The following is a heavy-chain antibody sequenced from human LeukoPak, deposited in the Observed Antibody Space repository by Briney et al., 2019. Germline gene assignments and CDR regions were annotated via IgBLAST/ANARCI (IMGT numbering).Heavy chain of an antibody. J-gene: IGHJ4*02. CDR1: GGSISSSSYY. CDR2: LYYSGNI. Sequence: AETLSLTCTVSGGSISSSSYYWGWIRQPPGKGLAWIGSLYYSGNIFYTPSLKSRVTISVDTSKNRFSLKLSSVTAADTAVYYCARGYDSSGYPFDYWGQGTLVTVSS. V-gene: IGHV4-39*01. CDR3: ARGYDSSGYPFDY. D-gene: IGHD3-22*01.